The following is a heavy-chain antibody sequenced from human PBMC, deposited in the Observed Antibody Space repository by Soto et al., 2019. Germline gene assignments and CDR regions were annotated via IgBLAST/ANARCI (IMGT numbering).Heavy chain of an antibody. Sequence: GGPLSLSCAASGFPFSSYSMTWVRQAPGKGLEWVSSISSSSSYIYYADSVKGRFTISRDNAKNSLYLQMSSLRAEDTAVYYCARSVVASCWYYKFDPWGQGTRVTVSS. CDR1: GFPFSSYS. CDR2: ISSSSSYI. V-gene: IGHV3-21*01. D-gene: IGHD6-19*01. J-gene: IGHJ5*02. CDR3: ARSVVASCWYYKFDP.